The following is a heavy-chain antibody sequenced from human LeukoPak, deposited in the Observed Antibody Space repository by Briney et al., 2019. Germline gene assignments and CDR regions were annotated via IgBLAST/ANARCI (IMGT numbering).Heavy chain of an antibody. Sequence: SETLSLTCTVSGGSINSYYWTWIRPPPGKGLEWIGNIYNSGNTNYNPSLKSRVTISVDTSKNQFSLKLNSVTAADTAVYYCARVEEGYGSGRRENYYYYYMDVWGKGTTVTISS. CDR1: GGSINSYY. D-gene: IGHD3-10*01. J-gene: IGHJ6*03. CDR3: ARVEEGYGSGRRENYYYYYMDV. CDR2: IYNSGNT. V-gene: IGHV4-59*01.